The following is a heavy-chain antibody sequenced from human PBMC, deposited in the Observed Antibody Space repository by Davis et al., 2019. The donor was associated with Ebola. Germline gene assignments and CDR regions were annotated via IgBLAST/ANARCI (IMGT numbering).Heavy chain of an antibody. CDR2: IWYDGSNK. CDR1: GFTFSSYG. D-gene: IGHD3-3*01. J-gene: IGHJ6*02. CDR3: ARDGGYDFWSGYYYYYYYGMDV. Sequence: GESLKISCAASGFTFSSYGMHWVRQAPGKGLEWVAVIWYDGSNKYYADSVKGRFTISRDNSKNTLYLQMNSLRAEDTAVYYCARDGGYDFWSGYYYYYYYGMDVWGQGTTVTVSS. V-gene: IGHV3-33*01.